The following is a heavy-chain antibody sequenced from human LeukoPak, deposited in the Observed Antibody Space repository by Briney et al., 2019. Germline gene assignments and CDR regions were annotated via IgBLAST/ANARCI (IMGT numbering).Heavy chain of an antibody. D-gene: IGHD6-19*01. J-gene: IGHJ4*02. CDR1: GFTFDDYA. V-gene: IGHV3-9*01. Sequence: GGSLRLSCAASGFTFDDYAMHWVRQAPGKGLEWVSGISWNSGSIGYADSVKGRFTISRDNAKNSLYLQMNSLRAEDTALYYCAKDMGSSGWLDPNDYWGQGTLVTVSS. CDR3: AKDMGSSGWLDPNDY. CDR2: ISWNSGSI.